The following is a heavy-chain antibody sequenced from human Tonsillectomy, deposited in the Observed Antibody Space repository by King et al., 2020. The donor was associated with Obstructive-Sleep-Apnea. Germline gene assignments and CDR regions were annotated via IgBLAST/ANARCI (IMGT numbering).Heavy chain of an antibody. CDR2: IYQSGRT. V-gene: IGHV4-4*02. CDR1: GGSISSDLW. Sequence: QLQESGPGLVKPSGTLSLTCAVSGGSISSDLWWSWVRQAPGKGLEWIGEIYQSGRTNYKPSLKSRVTISIDKSKNQFSLKLNSVTVADTAVYYCAREGFLQGFDYWGQGTLVTVSS. CDR3: AREGFLQGFDY. J-gene: IGHJ4*02.